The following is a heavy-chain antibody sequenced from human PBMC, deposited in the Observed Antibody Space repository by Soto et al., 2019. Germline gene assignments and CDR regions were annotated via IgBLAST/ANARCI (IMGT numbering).Heavy chain of an antibody. V-gene: IGHV3-15*01. CDR1: GFTFSNAW. CDR2: IKSKTDGGTT. CDR3: TTGTYQVVVAAMTY. D-gene: IGHD2-15*01. Sequence: EVQLVESGGGLVKPGGSLRLSCAASGFTFSNAWMGWVRQAPGKGLEWVGRIKSKTDGGTTDYAAPGKGRFTISRDDSKNTLYLQMNSLKTEDTAVYYCTTGTYQVVVAAMTYWGQGTLVTVSS. J-gene: IGHJ4*02.